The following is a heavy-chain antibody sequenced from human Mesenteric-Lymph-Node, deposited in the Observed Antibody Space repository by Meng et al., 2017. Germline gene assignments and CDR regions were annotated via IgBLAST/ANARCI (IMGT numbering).Heavy chain of an antibody. Sequence: GPRVQSGSGSQNPGASVNGACKGSRYTCSTYTKNWVRQAHGRGLEWMGWISTNTGTPTYPQGFTGRFVFSLDTSVSTAYLQISSLKAEDTAVYYCARGGNFDSWGQGTLVTVSS. CDR2: ISTNTGTP. V-gene: IGHV7-4-1*02. J-gene: IGHJ4*02. CDR3: ARGGNFDS. CDR1: RYTCSTYT.